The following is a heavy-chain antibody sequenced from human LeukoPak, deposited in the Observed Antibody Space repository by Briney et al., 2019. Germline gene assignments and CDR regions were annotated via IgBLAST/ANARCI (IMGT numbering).Heavy chain of an antibody. D-gene: IGHD4-11*01. CDR2: IIPILGIA. CDR1: GGTFSSYA. J-gene: IGHJ4*02. V-gene: IGHV1-69*04. Sequence: SVKVSCKASGGTFSSYAISWVRQAPGQGLEWMGRIIPILGIANYAQKFQGRVTITTDESTSTAYMELSSLRSEDTAVYYCASESSDYSLDYWGQGTLVTVSS. CDR3: ASESSDYSLDY.